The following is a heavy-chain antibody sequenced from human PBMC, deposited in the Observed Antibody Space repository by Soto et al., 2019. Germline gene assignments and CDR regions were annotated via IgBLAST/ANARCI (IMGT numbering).Heavy chain of an antibody. Sequence: QVQLQQWGAGLLKPSETLSLTCAVYGGSFSGYYWSWIRQPPGKGLEWIGEINHSGSTNYNPSLKSRVTISVDTSKNQFSLKLSSVAAADTAVYYCARGSRSVWDQTVHYMYVWGKGTTVTVSS. D-gene: IGHD3-16*01. J-gene: IGHJ6*03. CDR2: INHSGST. V-gene: IGHV4-34*01. CDR3: ARGSRSVWDQTVHYMYV. CDR1: GGSFSGYY.